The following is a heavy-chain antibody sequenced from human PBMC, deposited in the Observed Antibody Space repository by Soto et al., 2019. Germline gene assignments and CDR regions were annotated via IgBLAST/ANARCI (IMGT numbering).Heavy chain of an antibody. Sequence: QVQLVQSGAEMKKPGSSVKVSCRSGGDTFSGYTVSWVRQAPGQGLEWMGRVIPILGVTNYARKFQGRVSITAEKSTSTAYMELRSLRSEDSGVYYCARRRYCGADCYSQYYYGMDVWGQGTTVTVSS. CDR3: ARRRYCGADCYSQYYYGMDV. V-gene: IGHV1-69*02. J-gene: IGHJ6*02. CDR1: GDTFSGYT. CDR2: VIPILGVT. D-gene: IGHD2-21*02.